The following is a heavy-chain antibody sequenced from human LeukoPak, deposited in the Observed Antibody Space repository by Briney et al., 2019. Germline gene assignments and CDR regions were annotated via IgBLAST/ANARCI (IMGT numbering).Heavy chain of an antibody. CDR1: GFTFDDYA. D-gene: IGHD2-21*01. Sequence: GGSLRLSCAASGFTFDDYAMSWVRQTPGKGLEWVSGTNWDGGRTGYADSVKGRFTISRDNSKNTLYLQMNSLRAEDTAVYYCAKGSGWLLPHYFDYWGQGTLVTVSS. J-gene: IGHJ4*02. CDR2: TNWDGGRT. CDR3: AKGSGWLLPHYFDY. V-gene: IGHV3-20*04.